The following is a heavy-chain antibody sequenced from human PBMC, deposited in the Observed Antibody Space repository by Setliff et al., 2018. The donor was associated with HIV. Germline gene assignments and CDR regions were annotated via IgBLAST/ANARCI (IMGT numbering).Heavy chain of an antibody. J-gene: IGHJ6*03. Sequence: ASVKVSCKISGYTLTEVSMHWVRQAPGQGLEWVGSISASSVNTNYTQGRVTMTTDISTNTAYMELRSLRSADSAVYYCARVPVSNYYYMDVWGKGTTVTVSS. CDR2: ISASSVNT. V-gene: IGHV1-18*01. CDR3: ARVPVSNYYYMDV. CDR1: GYTLTEVS.